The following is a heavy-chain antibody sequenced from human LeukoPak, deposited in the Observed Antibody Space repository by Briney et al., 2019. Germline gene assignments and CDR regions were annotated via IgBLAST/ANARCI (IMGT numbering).Heavy chain of an antibody. D-gene: IGHD3-10*01. CDR1: GASISNYS. V-gene: IGHV4-4*07. J-gene: IGHJ4*02. Sequence: SETLSLTCTVSGASISNYSWSWIRQPAGKGLEWIGRFHNGGSTKYNFFLKSRVTMSVDTSKNLFSLKLSSVTAADTAVYYCARDYYGSGSYGSFNFDYWGQGALVTVSS. CDR2: FHNGGST. CDR3: ARDYYGSGSYGSFNFDY.